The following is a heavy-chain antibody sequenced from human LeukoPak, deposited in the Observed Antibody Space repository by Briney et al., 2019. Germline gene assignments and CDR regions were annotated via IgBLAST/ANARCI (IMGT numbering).Heavy chain of an antibody. Sequence: SETLSLTCAVSGASISSGYYWGWIRQPPGKGLEWIGSIYHSGSTYYNQSLKSRVTISVYTSKNQFSLKLSSVTAADTAVYYCARYCSSSSCPGDAFDIWGQGTMVTVSS. V-gene: IGHV4-38-2*01. D-gene: IGHD2-2*01. CDR3: ARYCSSSSCPGDAFDI. CDR1: GASISSGYY. CDR2: IYHSGST. J-gene: IGHJ3*02.